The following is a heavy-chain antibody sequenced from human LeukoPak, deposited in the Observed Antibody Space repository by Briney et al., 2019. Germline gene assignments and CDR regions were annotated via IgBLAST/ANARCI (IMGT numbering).Heavy chain of an antibody. CDR3: ATSKRATYDGLDL. D-gene: IGHD5-24*01. J-gene: IGHJ3*01. V-gene: IGHV3-53*01. CDR2: IYRGGNT. CDR1: GFTFSTGH. Sequence: GGSLRLSCAGSGFTFSTGHVHWVRQAPGQGLEWVSTIYRGGNTNHADAVKRRPTVHTDNLNNSVYLQMNSLRAEDTAVYLCATSKRATYDGLDLWGQGTKLTVPS.